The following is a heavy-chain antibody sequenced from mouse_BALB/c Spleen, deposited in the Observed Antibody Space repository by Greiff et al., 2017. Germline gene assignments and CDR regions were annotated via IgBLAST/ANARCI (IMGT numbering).Heavy chain of an antibody. CDR1: GYTFTSYW. J-gene: IGHJ3*01. D-gene: IGHD1-1*01. CDR2: IYPGNSDT. V-gene: IGHV1-5*01. CDR3: TRGYGSSYWFAY. Sequence: DVQLQESGTVLARPGASVKMSCKASGYTFTSYWMHWVKQRPGQGLEWIGAIYPGNSDTSYNQKFKGKAKLTAVTSTSTAYMELSSLTNEDSAVYYCTRGYGSSYWFAYWGQGTLVTVSA.